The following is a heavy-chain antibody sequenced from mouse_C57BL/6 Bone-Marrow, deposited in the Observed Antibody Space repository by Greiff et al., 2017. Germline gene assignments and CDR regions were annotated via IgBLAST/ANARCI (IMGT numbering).Heavy chain of an antibody. D-gene: IGHD1-1*01. Sequence: VQLQQSGAELVSPGASVKLSCTASGFNIKDDYMHWVKQRPEQGLEWSGWIDPENGDTEYASKFQGKATITADTSSNTVYLQLSSLTSEDTAVYYCTTRVDYGSSYWYFDVWGTGTTVTVSS. CDR2: IDPENGDT. V-gene: IGHV14-4*01. J-gene: IGHJ1*03. CDR1: GFNIKDDY. CDR3: TTRVDYGSSYWYFDV.